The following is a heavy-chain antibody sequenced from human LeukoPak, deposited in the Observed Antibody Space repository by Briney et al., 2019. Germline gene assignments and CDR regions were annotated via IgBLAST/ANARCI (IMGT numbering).Heavy chain of an antibody. CDR2: IKEDGSRK. Sequence: GGSLRLSCAASGFSFSSHWMSWVRQASGKGLEWVANIKEDGSRKDYVDSVKGRFTISRDNAKNSLYLQMNSLRAEDTAVYYCARDSGYYGLAFDYWGQGTLVAVSS. J-gene: IGHJ4*02. V-gene: IGHV3-7*01. D-gene: IGHD3-22*01. CDR3: ARDSGYYGLAFDY. CDR1: GFSFSSHW.